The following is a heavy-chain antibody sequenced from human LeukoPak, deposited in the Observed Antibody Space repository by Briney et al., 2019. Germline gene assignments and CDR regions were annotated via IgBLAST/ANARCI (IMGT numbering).Heavy chain of an antibody. Sequence: GGSLRLPCAASGFTFSNYWMSWVRQAPGKGLEWVANIKEDGSEKYYVDSVKGRFTISRDNARNSLYLQMNSLRAEDTAVYYCASGRQLGYWGQGTLVTVSS. D-gene: IGHD6-13*01. CDR1: GFTFSNYW. J-gene: IGHJ4*02. CDR3: ASGRQLGY. CDR2: IKEDGSEK. V-gene: IGHV3-7*01.